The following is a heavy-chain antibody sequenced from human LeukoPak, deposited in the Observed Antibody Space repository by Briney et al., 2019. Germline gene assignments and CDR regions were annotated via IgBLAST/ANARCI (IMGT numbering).Heavy chain of an antibody. CDR2: ISGSGGST. V-gene: IGHV3-23*01. CDR3: ARGGTEIYYRYYGMDV. D-gene: IGHD3-22*01. CDR1: GFTFRSYG. J-gene: IGHJ6*02. Sequence: GGSLRLSCAASGFTFRSYGMSWVRQAPGKGLEWVSAISGSGGSTNYAGSVKGRVTISRDSSKNTLYLQMNSLRVEDTAVYYCARGGTEIYYRYYGMDVWGQGTTVTVSS.